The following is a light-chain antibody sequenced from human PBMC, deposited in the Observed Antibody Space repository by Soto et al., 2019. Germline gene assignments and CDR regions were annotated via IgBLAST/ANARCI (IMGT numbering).Light chain of an antibody. CDR1: QSISTE. J-gene: IGKJ2*01. Sequence: EIVMTQSPATLSVSPGERATLSCRASQSISTELACYQQKPGQPPRLLIYSASTSATGVPARFTGSGSGSEFTLTSSGLQSEDFAFYYWQQGHNWPLTFGQGTRLEI. CDR3: QQGHNWPLT. CDR2: SAS. V-gene: IGKV3-15*01.